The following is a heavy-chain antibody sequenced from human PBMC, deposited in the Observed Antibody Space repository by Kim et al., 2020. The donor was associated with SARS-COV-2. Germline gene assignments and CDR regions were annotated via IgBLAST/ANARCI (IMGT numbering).Heavy chain of an antibody. J-gene: IGHJ6*01. CDR1: GFSVSSTY. Sequence: GGSLRLSCAASGFSVSSTYVNWVRQAPGKGLEWVSVIYSGGRTDYADSVKGRFTISRDNSKSTVYLQMNSLRVEDTAVYYCARSGSGGTPHYYYGMDVWG. D-gene: IGHD2-15*01. CDR2: IYSGGRT. CDR3: ARSGSGGTPHYYYGMDV. V-gene: IGHV3-53*01.